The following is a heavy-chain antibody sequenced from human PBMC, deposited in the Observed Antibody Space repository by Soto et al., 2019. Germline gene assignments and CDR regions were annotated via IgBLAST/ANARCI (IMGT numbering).Heavy chain of an antibody. V-gene: IGHV4-39*01. CDR1: GGSISSGGYY. D-gene: IGHD3-16*01. CDR3: ARHDPWGPLDY. Sequence: SETLSLTCTVSGGSISSGGYYWSWIRQHPGKGLEWIGYIYHSGNTFYNPSLKSRVTISVDTSRNQFSLKLSSLTAADTAVYYCARHDPWGPLDYWGQGTLVTVSS. CDR2: IYHSGNT. J-gene: IGHJ4*02.